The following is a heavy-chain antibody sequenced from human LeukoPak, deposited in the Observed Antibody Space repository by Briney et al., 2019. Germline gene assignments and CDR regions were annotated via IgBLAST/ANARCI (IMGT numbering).Heavy chain of an antibody. D-gene: IGHD6-13*01. V-gene: IGHV4-30-2*01. CDR2: IYHSGST. CDR1: GGSISSGGYS. CDR3: ARSWGVRGIYYFDY. Sequence: SETLSLTCAVSGGSISSGGYSWSWIRQPPGKGLEWIGYIYHSGSTYYNPSLKSRVTISVDRSKNQFSLKLSSVTAADTAVYYCARSWGVRGIYYFDYWGQGTLVTVSS. J-gene: IGHJ4*02.